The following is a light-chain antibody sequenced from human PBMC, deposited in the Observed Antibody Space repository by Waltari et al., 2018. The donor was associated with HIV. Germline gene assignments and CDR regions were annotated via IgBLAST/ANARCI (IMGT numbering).Light chain of an antibody. Sequence: QSALTQPRSVSGSPGQSVTISCTGTASDIGSFDYFSWYQQYPGMPPKVIIYEVFQRPSGVPDRFTASKSGITDSLTISGLQDEDEADYYCCSYAGTYTYVFGSGTTVTVL. CDR1: ASDIGSFDY. CDR2: EVF. V-gene: IGLV2-11*01. J-gene: IGLJ1*01. CDR3: CSYAGTYTYV.